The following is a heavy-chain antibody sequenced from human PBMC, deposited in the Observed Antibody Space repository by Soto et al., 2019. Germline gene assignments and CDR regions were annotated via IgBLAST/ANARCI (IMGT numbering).Heavy chain of an antibody. CDR3: AVDPMYYDFWSGRDDY. Sequence: GASVKVSCKASGYTFTSYDINWVRQATGQGLEWMGWMNPNSGNTGYAQKFQGRVTMTRNTSISTAYMELSSLRSEDTAVYYCAVDPMYYDFWSGRDDYWGQGTLVTVSS. CDR1: GYTFTSYD. V-gene: IGHV1-8*01. CDR2: MNPNSGNT. J-gene: IGHJ4*02. D-gene: IGHD3-3*01.